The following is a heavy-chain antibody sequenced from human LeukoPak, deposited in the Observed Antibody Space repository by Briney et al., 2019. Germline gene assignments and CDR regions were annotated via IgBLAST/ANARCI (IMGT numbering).Heavy chain of an antibody. Sequence: GGSLRLSCAASGFTFSNHAMNWVRQAPGKGLEWVTTISFDGTDKYYADSVKGRFTISRDNSKNTLYLQMNSLRAEDTAVYYCARDHLRYCSGGSCYSVDYWGQGTLVTVSS. CDR2: ISFDGTDK. V-gene: IGHV3-30-3*01. CDR3: ARDHLRYCSGGSCYSVDY. J-gene: IGHJ4*02. D-gene: IGHD2-15*01. CDR1: GFTFSNHA.